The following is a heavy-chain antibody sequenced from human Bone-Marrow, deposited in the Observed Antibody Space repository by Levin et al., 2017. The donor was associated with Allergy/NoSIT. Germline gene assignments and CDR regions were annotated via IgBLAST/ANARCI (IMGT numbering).Heavy chain of an antibody. V-gene: IGHV3-21*01. Sequence: LSLTCAASGFPFSSYYMNWVRQAPGKGLEWVSSISTSGYIYYADSVKGRFTVSRDNAKNSLFLQMNSLRAGDTSVYYCSRGAGYSGYDNRYSFYCMDVWGKGTTVTVSS. CDR2: ISTSGYI. J-gene: IGHJ6*03. CDR1: GFPFSSYY. D-gene: IGHD5-12*01. CDR3: SRGAGYSGYDNRYSFYCMDV.